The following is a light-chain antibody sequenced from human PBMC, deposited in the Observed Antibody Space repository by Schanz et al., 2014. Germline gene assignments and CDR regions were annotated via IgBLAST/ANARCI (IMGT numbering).Light chain of an antibody. CDR2: GAS. Sequence: EIVLTQSPGTLSLSPGERATLSCRASQSVSSSYLAWYQQKPGQAPRLLFYGASSRATGIPDRFSGSGSGTDFTLTISSLEPEDFAVYYCQQRSNWPPTFGQGTKVEIK. V-gene: IGKV3D-20*02. J-gene: IGKJ1*01. CDR1: QSVSSSY. CDR3: QQRSNWPPT.